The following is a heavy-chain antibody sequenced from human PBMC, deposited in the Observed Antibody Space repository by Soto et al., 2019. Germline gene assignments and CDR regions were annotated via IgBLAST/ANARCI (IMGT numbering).Heavy chain of an antibody. D-gene: IGHD6-19*01. CDR2: IYYSGST. V-gene: IGHV4-30-4*01. CDR3: TRADREYFQH. Sequence: SETLSLTCTVSGGSISSGDYYWSWIRQPPGKGLEWIGYIYYSGSTYYNPSLKSRVTISVDTSKNQFSLKLSSVTAADTAVYYCTRADREYFQHWGQGTLVTVSS. CDR1: GGSISSGDYY. J-gene: IGHJ1*01.